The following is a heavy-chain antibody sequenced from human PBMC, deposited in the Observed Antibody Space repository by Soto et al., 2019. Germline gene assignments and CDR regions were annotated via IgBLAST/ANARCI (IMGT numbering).Heavy chain of an antibody. J-gene: IGHJ5*02. V-gene: IGHV1-46*01. D-gene: IGHD3-16*01. CDR1: GYSFTSHY. CDR3: AREQSWRDLVWWFDP. CDR2: IYPGGVNG. Sequence: QVQLVQSGAEVKKPGASVKVSCKAIGYSFTSHYMHWVRQAPGQGLEWMGTIYPGGVNGAYAQKFEGRVSMNKDTCTSTVYFGLHSLTSADTGVYYCAREQSWRDLVWWFDPWAQGTLVPVSS.